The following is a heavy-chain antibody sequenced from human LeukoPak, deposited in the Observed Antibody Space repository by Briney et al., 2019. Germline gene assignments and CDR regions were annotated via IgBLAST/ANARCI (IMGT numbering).Heavy chain of an antibody. CDR1: GFTFSSYG. V-gene: IGHV3-33*01. CDR3: ARWLLAAAAGPA. Sequence: PGRSLRLSCAASGFTFSSYGMHWVRQAPGKGLEWVAFIWYDGGNKYYADSVKGRFTISRDSSRSTVYLQMNSLSPEDTAVYYCARWLLAAAAGPAWSQGTLVTVSS. CDR2: IWYDGGNK. D-gene: IGHD6-13*01. J-gene: IGHJ5*02.